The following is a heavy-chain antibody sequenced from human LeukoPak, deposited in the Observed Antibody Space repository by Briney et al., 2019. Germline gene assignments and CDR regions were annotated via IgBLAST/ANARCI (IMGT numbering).Heavy chain of an antibody. CDR3: AKVGGDYYFDY. CDR1: GFTFDDYG. CDR2: INWNGGST. D-gene: IGHD4-17*01. V-gene: IGHV3-20*04. J-gene: IGHJ4*02. Sequence: GGSLRLSCAASGFTFDDYGMSWVRQAPGKGLEWVSGINWNGGSTGYADSVKGRFTISRDNSKNTLYLQMNSLRAEDTAVYYCAKVGGDYYFDYWGQGTLVTVSS.